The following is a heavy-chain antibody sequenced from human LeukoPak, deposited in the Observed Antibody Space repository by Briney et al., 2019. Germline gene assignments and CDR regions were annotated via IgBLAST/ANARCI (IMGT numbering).Heavy chain of an antibody. Sequence: ASVKVSCKASGYTFTGYYMHWVRQAPGQGLEWMGWINPNSGGTNYAQKFQGRVTMTRDTSISTAYMELSRLRSDDTAVYYCARDGRIVGAPRRVDAFDIWGQGTMVTVSS. CDR2: INPNSGGT. CDR3: ARDGRIVGAPRRVDAFDI. D-gene: IGHD1-26*01. V-gene: IGHV1-2*02. CDR1: GYTFTGYY. J-gene: IGHJ3*02.